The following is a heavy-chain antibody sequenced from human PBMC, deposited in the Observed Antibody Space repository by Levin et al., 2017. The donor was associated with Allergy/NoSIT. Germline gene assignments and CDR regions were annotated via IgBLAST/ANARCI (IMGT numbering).Heavy chain of an antibody. D-gene: IGHD2-15*01. CDR1: GFTSSRYW. Sequence: GGSLRLSCVASGFTSSRYWMSWVRLTPGKGLEWVANINEDGRETNYVDSAKGRFTVSRDNAKNSLYLQMNTLRAEDTAVYYCARGYHCDSWGQGTLVTVSS. J-gene: IGHJ4*02. V-gene: IGHV3-7*01. CDR3: ARGYHCDS. CDR2: INEDGRET.